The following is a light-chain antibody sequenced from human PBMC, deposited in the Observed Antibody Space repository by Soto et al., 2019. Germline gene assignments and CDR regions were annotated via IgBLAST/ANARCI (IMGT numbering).Light chain of an antibody. CDR1: QSVTGNS. Sequence: EIVLTQSPGTLSLSPGARATLSCRASQSVTGNSLAWYQHKPGQAPRLLICDASSRATGIPDRFSGGGAGTDFSLTISRLEPEDFAVYYCQQYGDSPTFGQGTKVEIK. CDR3: QQYGDSPT. J-gene: IGKJ1*01. CDR2: DAS. V-gene: IGKV3-20*01.